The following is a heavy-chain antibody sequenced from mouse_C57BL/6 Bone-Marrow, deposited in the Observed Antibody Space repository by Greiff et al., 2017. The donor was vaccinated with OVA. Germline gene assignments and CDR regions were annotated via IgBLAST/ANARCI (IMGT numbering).Heavy chain of an antibody. CDR3: ATTTGTRAMDY. D-gene: IGHD1-1*01. Sequence: VKVVESGPGLVQPSQSLSITCTVSGFSLTGYGVHWVRQSPGKGLEWLGVIWRGGSTDYNVAFMSRLSITKDNSKSQVFFKMNSLQADDTAIYYCATTTGTRAMDYWGQGTSVTVSS. CDR2: IWRGGST. J-gene: IGHJ4*01. CDR1: GFSLTGYG. V-gene: IGHV2-5*01.